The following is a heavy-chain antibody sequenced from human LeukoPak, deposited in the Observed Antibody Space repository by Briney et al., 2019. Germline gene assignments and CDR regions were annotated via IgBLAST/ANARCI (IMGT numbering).Heavy chain of an antibody. D-gene: IGHD2-2*02. CDR1: GGSISSYY. J-gene: IGHJ6*03. CDR3: ARTPPYCSSTSCYRDYYYYYYMDV. Sequence: SETLSLTCTVSGGSISSYYWSWIRQPPGKGLEWIGYIYYSGSTNYNPSLKSRVTISVDTSKNQFSLKLSSVTAADTAVYYCARTPPYCSSTSCYRDYYYYYYMDVWGKGTTVTVSS. V-gene: IGHV4-59*01. CDR2: IYYSGST.